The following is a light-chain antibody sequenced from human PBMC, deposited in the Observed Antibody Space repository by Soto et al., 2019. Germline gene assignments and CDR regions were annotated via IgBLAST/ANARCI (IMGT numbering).Light chain of an antibody. CDR2: GAS. CDR3: HQYGYLPGP. CDR1: QCFSSDS. V-gene: IGKV3-20*01. J-gene: IGKJ1*01. Sequence: VLTQSPGTLSLSPGERATLSCRASQCFSSDSLAWYQQKPGQAPRLLISGASSRATGIPDGFSVSGTGTDFTLAISRLEPEGFAMYYSHQYGYLPGPFVPGTKVDIK.